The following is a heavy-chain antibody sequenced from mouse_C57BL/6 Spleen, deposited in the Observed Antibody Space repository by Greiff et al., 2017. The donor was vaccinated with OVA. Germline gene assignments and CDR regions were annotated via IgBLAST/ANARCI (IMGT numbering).Heavy chain of an antibody. CDR3: ARWGSSGLYFDY. CDR1: GYTFTSYW. CDR2: IDPSDSYT. V-gene: IGHV1-69*01. J-gene: IGHJ2*01. D-gene: IGHD3-2*02. Sequence: QVQLQQPGAELVMPGASVKLSCKASGYTFTSYWMHWVKQRPGQGLEWIGEIDPSDSYTNYNQKFKGKSTLTVDKSSSTAYMQLSSLTSEDSAVYYCARWGSSGLYFDYWGQGTTLTVSS.